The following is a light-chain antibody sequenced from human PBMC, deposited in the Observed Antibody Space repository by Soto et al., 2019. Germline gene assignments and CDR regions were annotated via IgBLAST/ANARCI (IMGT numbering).Light chain of an antibody. J-gene: IGKJ2*01. Sequence: EIVLTQSPGTLSLSPGERATLSCRASQSVRSNYLAWYQQKPGQAPRLLIYGASSRATGIPDRFSGTGSGTDFTLTFSRLEPEDFAVYYCQQYGGSPYTFGQGTKLEIK. CDR3: QQYGGSPYT. V-gene: IGKV3-20*01. CDR1: QSVRSNY. CDR2: GAS.